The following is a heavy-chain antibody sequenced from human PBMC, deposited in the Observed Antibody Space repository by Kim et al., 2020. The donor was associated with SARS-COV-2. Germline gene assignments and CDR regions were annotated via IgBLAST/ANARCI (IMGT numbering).Heavy chain of an antibody. CDR1: GYTFTNYY. Sequence: ASVKVSCKASGYTFTNYYMHWVRQAPGQGLEWMGVINPSGGHTSYAQKFQGRVTMTRHTSTITVYMELSSLRSEDTAVYYCARVNSIAVAGTYYYAMDVWGQGTTVTVSS. V-gene: IGHV1-46*01. CDR2: INPSGGHT. D-gene: IGHD6-19*01. CDR3: ARVNSIAVAGTYYYAMDV. J-gene: IGHJ6*02.